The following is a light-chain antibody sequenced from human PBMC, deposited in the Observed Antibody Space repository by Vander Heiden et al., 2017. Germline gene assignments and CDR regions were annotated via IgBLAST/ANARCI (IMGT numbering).Light chain of an antibody. Sequence: LVLPQSTSASAYLGASVKLTCHLSSRLRNYAIAWLQQQPEKGPSNLMKLNSDGSHTKGDGIPDRFSGSSSGSERYLTISSLQSEDEADYYYQTWGTGIQVFSGGTKLTVL. J-gene: IGLJ2*01. CDR3: QTWGTGIQV. CDR2: LNSDGSH. V-gene: IGLV4-69*01. CDR1: SRLRNYA.